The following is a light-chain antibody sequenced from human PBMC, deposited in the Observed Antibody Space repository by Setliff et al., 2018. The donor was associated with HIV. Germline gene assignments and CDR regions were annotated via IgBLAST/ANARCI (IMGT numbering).Light chain of an antibody. J-gene: IGLJ2*01. CDR3: QVWDSSSELV. CDR1: NIGSKS. V-gene: IGLV3-21*03. CDR2: DDR. Sequence: SYELTQPPSVSVAPGKTARITCGGNNIGSKSVHWYQQKAGQAPVLVVYDDRDRPSGIPERFSGSNSGNTATLTLSRVEAGDEADYYCQVWDSSSELVFGGGTK.